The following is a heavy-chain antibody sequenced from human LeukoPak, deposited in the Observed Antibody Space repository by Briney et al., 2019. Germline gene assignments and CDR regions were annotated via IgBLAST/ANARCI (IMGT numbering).Heavy chain of an antibody. V-gene: IGHV1-69*13. CDR3: AGADAAIPNWFDP. CDR2: IIPIFGTA. J-gene: IGHJ5*02. CDR1: GGTFGSYA. Sequence: GASVKVSCKASGGTFGSYAISWVRQAPGQGLEWMGGIIPIFGTANYAQKFQGRVTITADESTSTAYMELSSLRSEDTAVYYCAGADAAIPNWFDPWGQGTLVTVSS. D-gene: IGHD2-2*02.